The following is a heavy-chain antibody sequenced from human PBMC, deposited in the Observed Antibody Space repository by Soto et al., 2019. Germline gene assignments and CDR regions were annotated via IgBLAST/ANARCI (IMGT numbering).Heavy chain of an antibody. J-gene: IGHJ6*02. D-gene: IGHD6-13*01. V-gene: IGHV4-59*13. CDR1: GVSITSYY. CDR3: ERGGIAAAGTYYYYGMDV. CDR2: IYDSGST. Sequence: PSETLSLTCTVSGVSITSYYWSWIRQPPGKGLQWIGDIYDSGSTNYKPSLKSRVTISVDTSKSQFSLHLRYVTAAETAVYYCERGGIAAAGTYYYYGMDVWGQGTTVTVSS.